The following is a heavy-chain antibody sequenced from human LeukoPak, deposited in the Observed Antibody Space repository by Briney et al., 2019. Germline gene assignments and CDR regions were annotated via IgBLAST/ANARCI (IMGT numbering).Heavy chain of an antibody. J-gene: IGHJ5*02. CDR1: GGSFSGYY. D-gene: IGHD6-13*01. CDR2: INHSGST. V-gene: IGHV4-34*01. Sequence: SETLSLTCAVYGGSFSGYYWSWIRQPPGKGLEWIGEINHSGSTNYNPSLKSRVTISVDTSKNQFSLKLSSVTAADTAVYYCANYIAAADNWFDPWGQETLVTVSS. CDR3: ANYIAAADNWFDP.